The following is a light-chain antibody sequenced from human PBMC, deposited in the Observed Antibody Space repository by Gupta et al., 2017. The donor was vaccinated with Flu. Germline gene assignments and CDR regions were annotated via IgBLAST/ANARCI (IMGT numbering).Light chain of an antibody. CDR3: CSYAGSSTFAPLYV. Sequence: QSALTQPASVSGSPGQSITISCTGTSSDVGGYNLVSWYQQHPGKAPKLMIYEGDKRPSGISNRFSGSKSGNTASLTISGLQAEDEADYYCCSYAGSSTFAPLYVFGTGTKVTVL. CDR1: SSDVGGYNL. CDR2: EGD. J-gene: IGLJ1*01. V-gene: IGLV2-23*03.